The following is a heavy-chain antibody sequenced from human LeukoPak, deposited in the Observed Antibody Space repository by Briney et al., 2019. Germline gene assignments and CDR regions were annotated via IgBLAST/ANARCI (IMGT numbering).Heavy chain of an antibody. V-gene: IGHV5-51*01. CDR1: GYSFTSYW. CDR3: ARQSGSGSYVWFDP. CDR2: IYAGDSDT. D-gene: IGHD3-10*01. J-gene: IGHJ5*02. Sequence: GESLKISCKGSGYSFTSYWIAWVRQLPGKGLEWMGIIYAGDSDTRYSPSFQGQVTISADKSISTTYLQWSSLKASDTAMYYCARQSGSGSYVWFDPWGQGTLVTVSS.